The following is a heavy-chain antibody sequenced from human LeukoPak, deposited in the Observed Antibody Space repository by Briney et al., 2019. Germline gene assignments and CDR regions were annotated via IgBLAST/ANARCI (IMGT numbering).Heavy chain of an antibody. D-gene: IGHD1-26*01. V-gene: IGHV3-48*04. J-gene: IGHJ4*02. CDR1: GFTFSSYS. CDR3: ARDRSWGFDY. CDR2: ISSSSSTI. Sequence: GGSLRLSCAASGFTFSSYSMNWVRQAPGKGLEWVSYISSSSSTIYYADSVKGRFTISRDNAKNSLYLQINSLRAEDTAVYYCARDRSWGFDYWGQGTLVTVSS.